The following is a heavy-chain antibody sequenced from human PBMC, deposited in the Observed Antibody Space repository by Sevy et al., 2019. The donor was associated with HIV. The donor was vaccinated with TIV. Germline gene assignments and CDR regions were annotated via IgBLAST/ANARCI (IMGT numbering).Heavy chain of an antibody. CDR1: GGSISSSSYY. Sequence: SETLSLTCTVSGGSISSSSYYWGWIRQPPGKGLEWIGSIYYSGSTYYNPSLKSRVTISVDTSKNQFSLKLSSVTAADTAVYYGARLTPTEGWWYDTREYYFDYWGQGTLVTVSS. CDR2: IYYSGST. J-gene: IGHJ4*02. CDR3: ARLTPTEGWWYDTREYYFDY. D-gene: IGHD2-15*01. V-gene: IGHV4-39*01.